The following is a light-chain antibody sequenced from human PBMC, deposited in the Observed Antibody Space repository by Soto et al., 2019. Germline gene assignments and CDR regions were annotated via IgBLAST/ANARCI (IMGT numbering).Light chain of an antibody. CDR1: NXGSKS. CDR3: QVWDSSSEHPFV. V-gene: IGLV3-21*02. CDR2: DDS. J-gene: IGLJ1*01. Sequence: SYELTQPPSVSVAPGQTARITCGGNNXGSKSVHWYQQKPGQAPVLVVYDDSDRPSGIPERFSGSNSGNTANLTISTVEAGDAADYYCQVWDSSSEHPFVFGTESKVIFL.